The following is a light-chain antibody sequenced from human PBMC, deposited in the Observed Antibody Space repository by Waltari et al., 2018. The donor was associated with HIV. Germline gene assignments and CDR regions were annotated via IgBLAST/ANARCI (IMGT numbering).Light chain of an antibody. Sequence: QSALTQPASVSGSPGQSLTISCPGTSSYVGSYTLASSYQQHPGKAPKLMIYEGSKRPSGVSNRFSGSKSGNTASLTISGLQAEDEADYYCCSYAGSSTLYVVFGGGTKLTVL. CDR3: CSYAGSSTLYVV. J-gene: IGLJ2*01. CDR2: EGS. V-gene: IGLV2-23*01. CDR1: SSYVGSYTL.